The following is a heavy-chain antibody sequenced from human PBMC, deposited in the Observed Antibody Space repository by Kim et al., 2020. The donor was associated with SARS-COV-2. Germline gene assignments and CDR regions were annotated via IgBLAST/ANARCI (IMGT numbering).Heavy chain of an antibody. CDR1: GFTFSSYA. CDR3: AGELVGAIDY. J-gene: IGHJ4*02. V-gene: IGHV3-30-3*01. D-gene: IGHD1-26*01. CDR2: ISYDGSNK. Sequence: GGSLRLSCAASGFTFSSYAMHWVRQAPGKGLEWVAVISYDGSNKYYADSVKGRFTISRDNSKNTLYLQMNSLRAEDTAVYYCAGELVGAIDYWGQGTLVTVST.